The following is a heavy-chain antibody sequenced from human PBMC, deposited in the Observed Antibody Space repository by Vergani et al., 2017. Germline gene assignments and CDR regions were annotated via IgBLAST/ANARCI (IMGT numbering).Heavy chain of an antibody. CDR2: MDDSGST. J-gene: IGHJ4*02. V-gene: IGHV4-39*01. CDR1: GDSVISTDYH. D-gene: IGHD2-15*01. Sequence: QVQLQESGPGLVKPSETLSLTCTVSGDSVISTDYHWGWIRQPPGKGLEWIGSMDDSGSTSYNPSLESRISISFETPKNQFSLRLTSGTAADTAVYYCASKRGACRAAYCHSYDFWGPGTLVGVSS. CDR3: ASKRGACRAAYCHSYDF.